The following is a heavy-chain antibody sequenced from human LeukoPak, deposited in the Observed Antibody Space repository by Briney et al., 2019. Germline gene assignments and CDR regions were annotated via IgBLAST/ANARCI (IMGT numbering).Heavy chain of an antibody. CDR2: ISSSSSYI. Sequence: GGSLRLSCAASGFTFSSYSMNWVRQAPGKGLEWVSSISSSSSYIYYADSVKGRFTISRDNAKNSLYLQMNSLRAEDTAVYYCARGPLRGYSYGPPLDYWGQGTLVTVSS. J-gene: IGHJ4*02. D-gene: IGHD5-18*01. V-gene: IGHV3-21*01. CDR3: ARGPLRGYSYGPPLDY. CDR1: GFTFSSYS.